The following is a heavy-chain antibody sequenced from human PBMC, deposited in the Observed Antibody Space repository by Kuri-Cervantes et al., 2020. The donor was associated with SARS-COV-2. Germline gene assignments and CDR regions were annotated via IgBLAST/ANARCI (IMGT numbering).Heavy chain of an antibody. J-gene: IGHJ3*02. Sequence: ASVKVSCKASGYTFTGYYMHWVRQAPGQGLEWMGWINPNSGGTNYAQKFQGRVTVTRDTSISTAYMELSRLRSDDTAVYYCATPSYYDSSGSYDAFDIWGQGTMVTVSS. CDR3: ATPSYYDSSGSYDAFDI. CDR1: GYTFTGYY. CDR2: INPNSGGT. D-gene: IGHD3-22*01. V-gene: IGHV1-2*02.